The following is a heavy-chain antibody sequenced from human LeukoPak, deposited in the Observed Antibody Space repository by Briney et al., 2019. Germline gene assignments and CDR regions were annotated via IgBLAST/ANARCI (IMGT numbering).Heavy chain of an antibody. V-gene: IGHV3-23*01. J-gene: IGHJ4*02. CDR1: GFTFSSYG. CDR2: ISGSGGSP. D-gene: IGHD5-12*01. Sequence: GGSLRLSCAASGFTFSSYGMNWVRQAPGKGLEWVSAISGSGGSPYYADSVKGRFTISRDNSKNTLYLQMNSLRAEDTAVYYCAKDQAVATLGDYWGQGTLVTVSS. CDR3: AKDQAVATLGDY.